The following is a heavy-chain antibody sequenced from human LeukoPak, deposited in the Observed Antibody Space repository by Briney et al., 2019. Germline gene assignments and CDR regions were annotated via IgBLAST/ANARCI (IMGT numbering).Heavy chain of an antibody. D-gene: IGHD6-13*01. V-gene: IGHV1-8*01. CDR3: AVLYSSSWFYFDY. CDR2: MNPNSGNT. CDR1: GYTFTSHD. J-gene: IGHJ4*02. Sequence: GASVKVSCKASGYTFTSHDINWVRQATGQGLEWMGWMNPNSGNTGYAQKFQGRVTMTRNTSISTAYMELSSLRSEDTAVYYCAVLYSSSWFYFDYWGQGTLVTVSS.